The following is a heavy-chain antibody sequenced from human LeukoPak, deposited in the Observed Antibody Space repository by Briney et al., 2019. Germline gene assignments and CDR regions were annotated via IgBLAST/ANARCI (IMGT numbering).Heavy chain of an antibody. CDR2: INPNSGGT. J-gene: IGHJ4*02. Sequence: ASVKVSCKASGYTFTSYGLSWVRQAPGQGLEWMGWINPNSGGTNYAQKFQGRVTMTRDTSISTAYMELSRLRSDDTAVYYCARERTLTSCYDYWGQGTLVTVSS. CDR1: GYTFTSYG. CDR3: ARERTLTSCYDY. V-gene: IGHV1-2*02. D-gene: IGHD2-15*01.